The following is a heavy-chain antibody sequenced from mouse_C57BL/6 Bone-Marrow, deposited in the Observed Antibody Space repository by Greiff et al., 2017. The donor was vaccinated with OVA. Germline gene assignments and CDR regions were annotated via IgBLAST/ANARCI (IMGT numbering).Heavy chain of an antibody. CDR3: ARLYYDYFDY. CDR2: IYPRSGNT. Sequence: QVQLQQSGAELARPGASVKLSCEASGYTFTSYGISWVKQRTGQGLEWIGEIYPRSGNTYYNEKFKGKATLTADKSSSTAYMELRSLTSEDSAVYFCARLYYDYFDYWGQGTTLTVSS. V-gene: IGHV1-81*01. D-gene: IGHD2-4*01. CDR1: GYTFTSYG. J-gene: IGHJ2*01.